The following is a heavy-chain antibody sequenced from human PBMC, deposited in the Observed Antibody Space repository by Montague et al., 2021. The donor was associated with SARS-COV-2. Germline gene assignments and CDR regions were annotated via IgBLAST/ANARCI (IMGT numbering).Heavy chain of an antibody. J-gene: IGHJ4*02. CDR2: IYSGGSST. CDR1: GFTFSNYA. CDR3: AKDPHYDFWSGYYYDY. D-gene: IGHD3-3*01. V-gene: IGHV3-23*03. Sequence: SLRLSCAASGFTFSNYAMSWVRQAPGKGLEWVSVIYSGGSSTYYADSVKGRFTISRDNSKNTPYLQMNSLRAEDTAVYYCAKDPHYDFWSGYYYDYWGQGTLVTVSS.